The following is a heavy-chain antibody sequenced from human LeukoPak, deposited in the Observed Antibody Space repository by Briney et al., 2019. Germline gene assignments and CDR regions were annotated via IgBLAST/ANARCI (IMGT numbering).Heavy chain of an antibody. CDR2: IPTDDNPT. CDR3: VKDLRSDFMGVLSRYLSY. V-gene: IGHV3-74*01. CDR1: GFTFSSYE. Sequence: GGSLRLSCAASGFTFSSYEMNWVRQAPGKGLVWVSRIPTDDNPTNYADFVQGRFTISRDNSKNTLYLQMSSLRAEDTAVYLCVKDLRSDFMGVLSRYLSYWGQGTLVTVSS. D-gene: IGHD2/OR15-2a*01. J-gene: IGHJ4*02.